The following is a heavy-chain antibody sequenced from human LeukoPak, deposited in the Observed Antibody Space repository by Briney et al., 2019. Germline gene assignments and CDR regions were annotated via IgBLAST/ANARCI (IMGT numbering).Heavy chain of an antibody. J-gene: IGHJ4*02. Sequence: PGGSLRLSCAVSGFTVSIYSMAWVRQCPGKGLEYVSSISNNGGSTHYGNSVKGRFNISRDNSKNTLYLQMGSPRAEDMAVYYCAREGAINDYGDHRPFDFWGQGTLVAVSS. CDR2: ISNNGGST. D-gene: IGHD4-17*01. CDR1: GFTVSIYS. V-gene: IGHV3-64*01. CDR3: AREGAINDYGDHRPFDF.